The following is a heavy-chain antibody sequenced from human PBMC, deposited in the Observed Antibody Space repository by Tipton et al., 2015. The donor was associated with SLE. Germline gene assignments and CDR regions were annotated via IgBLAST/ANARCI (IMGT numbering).Heavy chain of an antibody. CDR1: GGSMSYHY. V-gene: IGHV4-59*11. CDR2: IYYTGNT. J-gene: IGHJ3*01. Sequence: TLSLTCSVSGGSMSYHYWSWIRHPPGKGLELIGYIYYTGNTNYNPSLKSRVTMSVDTSKSQFPLKLTFLSAADTAIYYCARMGLCTTTTCNEGAFDVWGQGSMVTVSS. D-gene: IGHD2-2*01. CDR3: ARMGLCTTTTCNEGAFDV.